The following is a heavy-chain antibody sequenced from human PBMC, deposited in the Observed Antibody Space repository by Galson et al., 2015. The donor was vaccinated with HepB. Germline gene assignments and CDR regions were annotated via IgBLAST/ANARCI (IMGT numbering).Heavy chain of an antibody. CDR3: ARDKLVGAAAVWFDP. V-gene: IGHV3-48*02. CDR2: ISSSSSTI. J-gene: IGHJ5*02. Sequence: SLRLSCAASGFTFSSYSMNWVRQAPGKGLEWVSYISSSSSTIYYADSVKGRFTISRDNAKNSLYLQMNSLRDEDTAVYYCARDKLVGAAAVWFDPWGQGTLVTVSS. D-gene: IGHD6-13*01. CDR1: GFTFSSYS.